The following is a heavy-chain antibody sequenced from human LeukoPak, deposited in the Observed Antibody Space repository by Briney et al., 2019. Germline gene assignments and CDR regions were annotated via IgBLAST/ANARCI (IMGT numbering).Heavy chain of an antibody. CDR1: GGSISSYY. Sequence: SETLSLTCTVSGGSISSYYWSWIRQPAGKGLEWIGRIYTSGSTNYNPSLKSRVTMSVDTSKNQFSLKLSSVTAAGTAVYYCARDERITMIVGPKCLDAFDIWGQGTILTVSS. J-gene: IGHJ3*02. D-gene: IGHD3-22*01. CDR3: ARDERITMIVGPKCLDAFDI. CDR2: IYTSGST. V-gene: IGHV4-4*07.